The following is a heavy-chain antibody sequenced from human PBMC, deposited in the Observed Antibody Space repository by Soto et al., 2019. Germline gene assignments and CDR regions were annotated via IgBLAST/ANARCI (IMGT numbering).Heavy chain of an antibody. CDR1: GGSISNYY. V-gene: IGHV4-59*01. CDR3: ARLRSSSTWYFNYMDV. Sequence: SETLSLTCTVSGGSISNYYWSWIRQPPGKGLEWIGYIYAGSTNRNPSLKRRVTISADTSKNHFSLNLRSVTAADTAVYYCARLRSSSTWYFNYMDVWGTGTSVTVS. J-gene: IGHJ6*03. D-gene: IGHD6-13*01. CDR2: IYAGST.